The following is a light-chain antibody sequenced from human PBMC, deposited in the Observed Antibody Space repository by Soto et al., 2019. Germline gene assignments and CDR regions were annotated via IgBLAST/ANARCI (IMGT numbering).Light chain of an antibody. J-gene: IGKJ1*01. CDR2: GAS. CDR1: ESVSSSY. V-gene: IGKV3-20*01. CDR3: QRYGTSPRT. Sequence: EIVLTQSPGTLSLSPVERATLSCRASESVSSSYLAWYQQKPGQAPRLVXYGASSRATGIPDRFSGSGSGTDFTLTISRLEPEDFAVYYRQRYGTSPRTFGQRTKVDIK.